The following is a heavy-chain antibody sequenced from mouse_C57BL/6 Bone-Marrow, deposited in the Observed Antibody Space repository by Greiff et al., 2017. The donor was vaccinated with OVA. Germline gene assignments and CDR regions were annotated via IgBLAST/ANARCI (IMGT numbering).Heavy chain of an antibody. Sequence: VQLQQPGTELVKPGASVKLSCKASGYTFTSYWMHWVKQRPGQGLEWIGNINPSNGGTNYNEKFKSKATLTVDKSSSTAYMQLSSLTSEDSAVYYCARDSNYVSYAMDYWGQGTSVTVSS. D-gene: IGHD2-5*01. CDR1: GYTFTSYW. CDR3: ARDSNYVSYAMDY. J-gene: IGHJ4*01. CDR2: INPSNGGT. V-gene: IGHV1-53*01.